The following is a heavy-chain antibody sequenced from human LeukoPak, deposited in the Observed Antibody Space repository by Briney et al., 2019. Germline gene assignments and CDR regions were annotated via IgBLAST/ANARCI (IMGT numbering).Heavy chain of an antibody. J-gene: IGHJ6*03. CDR2: IYTSGST. V-gene: IGHV4-4*09. D-gene: IGHD1-14*01. CDR3: ARLRNLDCMDV. Sequence: SETLSLTCTVSGGSISSYYWSWIRQPPGKGLEWIGYIYTSGSTNYNPSLKSRVTISVDTSKNQFSLKLSSVTAADTAVYYCARLRNLDCMDVWGKGTTVTVSS. CDR1: GGSISSYY.